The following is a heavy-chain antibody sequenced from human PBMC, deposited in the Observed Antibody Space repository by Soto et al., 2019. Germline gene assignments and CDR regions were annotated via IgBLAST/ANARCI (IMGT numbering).Heavy chain of an antibody. CDR1: GGSISSSNW. J-gene: IGHJ5*02. Sequence: QVQLQESGPGLVKPSGTLSLTCAVPGGSISSSNWWGWVRQPPGKGLEWIGEIYHSGSTHYNRSLNSRVTISLDKSKNQFSLMLSSVTAADTAVYYCASQSGRYGWFDPWGQGTLVTVSS. V-gene: IGHV4-4*02. CDR2: IYHSGST. D-gene: IGHD1-26*01. CDR3: ASQSGRYGWFDP.